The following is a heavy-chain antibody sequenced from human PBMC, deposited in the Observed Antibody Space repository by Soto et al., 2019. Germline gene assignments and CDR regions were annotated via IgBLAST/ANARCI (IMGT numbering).Heavy chain of an antibody. CDR2: IYYTGYT. D-gene: IGHD6-19*01. CDR3: ARSAIAVNGLFDH. Sequence: QLQLQESGPGLVKPSETLSLTCTVSGGFISTSSYYWGWVRQPPGKGLEWIGTIYYTGYTYYNPSLKRRVAMSVDTSKDPFSLNLTSVIAADTAIYYCARSAIAVNGLFDHWGLGTLVTVSS. V-gene: IGHV4-39*02. CDR1: GGFISTSSYY. J-gene: IGHJ4*02.